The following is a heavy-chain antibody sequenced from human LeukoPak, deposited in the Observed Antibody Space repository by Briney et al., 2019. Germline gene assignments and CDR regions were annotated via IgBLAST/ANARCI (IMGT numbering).Heavy chain of an antibody. CDR2: IYYSGST. V-gene: IGHV4-31*03. CDR3: ARDSIYYDNSGSVIGGMDV. J-gene: IGHJ6*02. D-gene: IGHD3-22*01. CDR1: GGSISSGGYY. Sequence: PSETLSLTCTVSGGSISSGGYYWSWIRQHPGTGLEWIGYIYYSGSTYYSPSLKSRITISVDTSKNQFPLKLSSVTAADTAVYYCARDSIYYDNSGSVIGGMDVWGQGTTVTVSS.